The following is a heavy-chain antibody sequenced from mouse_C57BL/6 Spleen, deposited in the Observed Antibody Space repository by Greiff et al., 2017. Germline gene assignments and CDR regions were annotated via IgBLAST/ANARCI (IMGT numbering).Heavy chain of an antibody. CDR2: IYPGGGYT. D-gene: IGHD1-1*01. Sequence: QVQLQQSGAELVRPGASVKMSCKASGYTFTNYWIGWAKQRPGHGLEWIGDIYPGGGYTNYNEKFKGKATLTADKSSSTAYMQFSSLTSEDSPIYYCARGVLRRPVFDYWGQGTTLTVSS. V-gene: IGHV1-63*01. J-gene: IGHJ2*01. CDR3: ARGVLRRPVFDY. CDR1: GYTFTNYW.